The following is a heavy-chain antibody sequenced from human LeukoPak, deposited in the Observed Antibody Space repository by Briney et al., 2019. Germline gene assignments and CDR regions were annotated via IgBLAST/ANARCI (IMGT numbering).Heavy chain of an antibody. V-gene: IGHV3-30*18. D-gene: IGHD1-26*01. CDR2: ISNDGSNK. Sequence: GGSLRLSCSASGFTFSNYDMHWVRRAPGKGLEWVAVISNDGSNKYYADSVKGRFTISRDNSKNTLYLQMNSLRAEDTAVYYCAKGGLYSREALDYWGQGTLVTVSS. CDR1: GFTFSNYD. J-gene: IGHJ4*02. CDR3: AKGGLYSREALDY.